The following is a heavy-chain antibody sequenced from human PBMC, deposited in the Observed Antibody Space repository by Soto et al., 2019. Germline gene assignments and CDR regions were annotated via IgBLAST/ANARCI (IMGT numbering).Heavy chain of an antibody. CDR1: EFTFSTYN. Sequence: GGSLRLSCAASEFTFSTYNMNWVRQAPGKGQEWLSYISSSIGTIYYADSVKGRFTISRDNAKKSLYVQMNRLRAEDTAVYYCAKLPTMTPGMWGQGTMVTVSS. D-gene: IGHD4-17*01. J-gene: IGHJ3*02. V-gene: IGHV3-48*01. CDR3: AKLPTMTPGM. CDR2: ISSSIGTI.